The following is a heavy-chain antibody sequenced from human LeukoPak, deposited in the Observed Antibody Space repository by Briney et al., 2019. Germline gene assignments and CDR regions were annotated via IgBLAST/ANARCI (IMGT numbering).Heavy chain of an antibody. CDR1: GGSISSSSYY. CDR2: IYYSGNT. J-gene: IGHJ4*02. D-gene: IGHD6-19*01. Sequence: PLETLSLTCTVSGGSISSSSYYWGWIRQPPGKGLEWIGSIYYSGNTYYSPPLKSRVTISVDTSKNQFSLKLSSVTAADTAVYYCASRGIAVAAGSDYWGQGTLVTVSS. V-gene: IGHV4-39*01. CDR3: ASRGIAVAAGSDY.